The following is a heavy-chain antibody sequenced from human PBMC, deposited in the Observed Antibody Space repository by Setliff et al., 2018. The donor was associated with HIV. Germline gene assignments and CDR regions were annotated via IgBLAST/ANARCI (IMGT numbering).Heavy chain of an antibody. CDR1: GGVFSTYG. CDR2: IIPVASIP. J-gene: IGHJ4*02. Sequence: SVKVSCKASGGVFSTYGMHWVRQAPGQGFEWVGGIIPVASIPNYAQKFQDRVTITADESTTTVYMGMRSLTSGDTALYYCARGPLYGYDRGYFDYWGQGT. D-gene: IGHD5-12*01. V-gene: IGHV1-69*10. CDR3: ARGPLYGYDRGYFDY.